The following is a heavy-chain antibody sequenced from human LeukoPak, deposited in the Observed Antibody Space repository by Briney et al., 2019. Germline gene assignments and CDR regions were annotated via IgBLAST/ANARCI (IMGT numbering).Heavy chain of an antibody. J-gene: IGHJ4*02. CDR3: AKELDTMFFDY. D-gene: IGHD3-10*02. CDR1: GFNFDRYT. V-gene: IGHV3-43*01. Sequence: GGSLRLSCATSGFNFDRYTIHWVRRAPGKGLEWVSLAGWAGGTTFYSDSVRGRFTISRDSGRKSVYLQMNSLTTDDTAFYFCAKELDTMFFDYWGQGALVTVSS. CDR2: AGWAGGTT.